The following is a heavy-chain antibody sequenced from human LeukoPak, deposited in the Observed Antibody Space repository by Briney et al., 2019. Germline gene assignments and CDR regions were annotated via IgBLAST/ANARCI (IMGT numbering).Heavy chain of an antibody. V-gene: IGHV3-30*02. J-gene: IGHJ5*02. CDR2: IRYDGGNK. Sequence: GGSLRLSCAASRFTFSRYGMHWVRQAPGKGLEWVAFIRYDGGNKYYADSVKGRFTISRDNSDNTLYLQMNSLRADDTAVYYCAKGGLVHRFDPWGQGTLVTVSS. CDR1: RFTFSRYG. CDR3: AKGGLVHRFDP.